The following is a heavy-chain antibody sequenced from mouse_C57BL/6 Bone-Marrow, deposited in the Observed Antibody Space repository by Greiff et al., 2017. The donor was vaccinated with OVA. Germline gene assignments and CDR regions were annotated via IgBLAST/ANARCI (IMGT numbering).Heavy chain of an antibody. Sequence: VQLKESVAELVRPGASVKLSCTASGFNIKNTYMHWVKQRPEQGLEWIGRIDPANGNTKYAQKFQGKATITADTSSNTAYLQLSSLTSEDTAIYYCARSSYYGSSYLYYAMDYWGQGTSVTVSS. CDR1: GFNIKNTY. V-gene: IGHV14-3*01. CDR3: ARSSYYGSSYLYYAMDY. J-gene: IGHJ4*01. D-gene: IGHD1-1*01. CDR2: IDPANGNT.